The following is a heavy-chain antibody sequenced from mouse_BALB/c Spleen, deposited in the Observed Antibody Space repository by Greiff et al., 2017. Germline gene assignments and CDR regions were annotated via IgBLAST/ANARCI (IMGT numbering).Heavy chain of an antibody. CDR1: GFTFSSFG. Sequence: EVNVVESGGGLVQPGGSRKLSCAASGFTFSSFGMHWVRQAPEKGLEWVAYISSGSSTIYYADTVKGRFTISRDNPKNTLFLQMTSLRSEDTAMYYCAREAYYRFYAMDYWGQGTSVTVSS. V-gene: IGHV5-17*02. CDR2: ISSGSSTI. J-gene: IGHJ4*01. D-gene: IGHD2-14*01. CDR3: AREAYYRFYAMDY.